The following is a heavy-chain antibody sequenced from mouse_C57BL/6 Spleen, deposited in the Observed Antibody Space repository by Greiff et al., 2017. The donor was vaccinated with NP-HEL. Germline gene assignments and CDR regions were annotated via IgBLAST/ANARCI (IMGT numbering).Heavy chain of an antibody. CDR1: GYTFTDYY. CDR2: INPNNGGT. Sequence: EVKLQQSGPELVKPGASVKISCKASGYTFTDYYMNWVKQSHGKSLEWIGDINPNNGGTSYNQKFKGKATLTVDKSSSTAYMELRSLTSEDSAVYYCARKRVHAMDYWGQGTSVTVSS. J-gene: IGHJ4*01. CDR3: ARKRVHAMDY. V-gene: IGHV1-26*01.